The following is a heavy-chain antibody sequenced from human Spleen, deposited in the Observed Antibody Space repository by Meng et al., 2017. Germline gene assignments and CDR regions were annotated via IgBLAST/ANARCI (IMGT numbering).Heavy chain of an antibody. CDR3: ARGPTTMAHDFDY. D-gene: IGHD4-11*01. CDR2: MSVYNSKT. Sequence: VELVQFGDKVKKPGAYVHVSGMPSGYHFIAYYIHWVRQAPGQGLEWMGRMSVYNSKTNYTQKFQVRVTVSTDTSTTTAYMELKSLRSDDTAVYYCARGPTTMAHDFDYWGQGTLVTVSS. CDR1: GYHFIAYY. J-gene: IGHJ4*02. V-gene: IGHV1-18*04.